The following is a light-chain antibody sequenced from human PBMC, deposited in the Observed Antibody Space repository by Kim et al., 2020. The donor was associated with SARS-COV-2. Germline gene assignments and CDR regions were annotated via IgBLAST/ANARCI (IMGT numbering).Light chain of an antibody. Sequence: QSALTQPASVSGSPGQSITISCTGTTSDYVSWYQQHPGKAPKLMIYDVNKRPSGVSNRFSGSKSGNTASLTISGLQAEDEADYYCSSYMTSSILLLGGGTKVTVL. CDR2: DVN. CDR1: TSDY. J-gene: IGLJ2*01. CDR3: SSYMTSSILL. V-gene: IGLV2-14*03.